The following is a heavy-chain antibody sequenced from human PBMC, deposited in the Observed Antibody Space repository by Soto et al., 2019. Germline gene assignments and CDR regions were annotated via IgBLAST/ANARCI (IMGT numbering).Heavy chain of an antibody. CDR1: GGSISSDDYY. Sequence: TLSLTCTVSGGSISSDDYYWSWIRQAPGRGLEWIGYIHSSGSIYYNPSLKSRATMPIDTAGNQFSLKVSSVTVADTAVYYCARDLDGLHDDTSGPFPRPGWGQGTLVTVSS. CDR2: IHSSGSI. J-gene: IGHJ1*01. D-gene: IGHD3-22*01. CDR3: ARDLDGLHDDTSGPFPRPG. V-gene: IGHV4-30-4*01.